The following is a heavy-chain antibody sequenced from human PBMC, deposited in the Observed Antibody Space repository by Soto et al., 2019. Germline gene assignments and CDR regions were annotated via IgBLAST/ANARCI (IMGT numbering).Heavy chain of an antibody. CDR2: LSGDNGDI. D-gene: IGHD2-15*01. CDR1: DYTFNSYG. V-gene: IGHV1-18*01. CDR3: AGSRGFGFDF. J-gene: IGHJ4*02. Sequence: QVQLVQSGDEWKKPGASVKVSCKASDYTFNSYGISWVRKAPGQGLEWMGWLSGDNGDIKYAQKFQGRVTMTTDISTSTVYMELRSLSSDDTAVYFCAGSRGFGFDFWGQGTLVTVSS.